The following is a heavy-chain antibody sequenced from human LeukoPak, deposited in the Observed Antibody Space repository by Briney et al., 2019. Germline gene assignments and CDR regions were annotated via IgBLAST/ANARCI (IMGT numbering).Heavy chain of an antibody. CDR1: GFTFSNYN. V-gene: IGHV3-21*01. J-gene: IGHJ6*03. CDR2: ISSSSSYI. Sequence: PGGSLRLSCAASGFTFSNYNMNWVRQAPGKGLEWVSSISSSSSYIYYADSVKGRFTISRDNAKNSLYLQMNSLRAEDTAVYYCARGRRTRITIFGVVIPGENYYYYMDVWGKGTTVTVSS. D-gene: IGHD3-3*01. CDR3: ARGRRTRITIFGVVIPGENYYYYMDV.